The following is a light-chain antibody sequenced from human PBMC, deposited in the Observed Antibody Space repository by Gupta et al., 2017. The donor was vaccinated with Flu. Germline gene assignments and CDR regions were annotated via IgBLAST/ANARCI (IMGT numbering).Light chain of an antibody. CDR2: DAS. Sequence: ATLAVSPGERATRSCRASQSISRYLAWYQQKPGQAPRLLIYDASNRATGIPARFSGGGSGTDFTLTISSVEPEDFAVYYCQQRSNRPPYTFGQGTKLQVK. CDR3: QQRSNRPPYT. V-gene: IGKV3-11*01. J-gene: IGKJ2*01. CDR1: QSISRY.